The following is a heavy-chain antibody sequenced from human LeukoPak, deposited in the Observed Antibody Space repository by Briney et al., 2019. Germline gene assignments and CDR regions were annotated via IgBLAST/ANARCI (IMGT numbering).Heavy chain of an antibody. CDR1: GGTFNSYA. Sequence: GPSVKVSCKASGGTFNSYAISWVRQAPGQGLEWMGGIIPIFGTTNYARKFRGRVTLTADKSTRTAYMELSRLRSDDTAVYYCARDRDTYCSSTSCYPFDYWGQGTLVTVSS. CDR3: ARDRDTYCSSTSCYPFDY. V-gene: IGHV1-69*06. D-gene: IGHD2-2*01. CDR2: IIPIFGTT. J-gene: IGHJ4*02.